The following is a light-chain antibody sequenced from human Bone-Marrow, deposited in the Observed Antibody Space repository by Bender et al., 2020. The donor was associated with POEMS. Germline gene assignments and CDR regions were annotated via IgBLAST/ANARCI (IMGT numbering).Light chain of an antibody. Sequence: QSVLTQPPSASGTPGQSITISCTGTSSDVGSYNLVSWYQQRPGEAPKLLISEGNNRPSGVSSRFSGSKSGNTASLTISGLQAEDEADYYCCSYAGSTTVFGGGTKLTVL. CDR2: EGN. CDR3: CSYAGSTTV. J-gene: IGLJ2*01. CDR1: SSDVGSYNL. V-gene: IGLV2-23*01.